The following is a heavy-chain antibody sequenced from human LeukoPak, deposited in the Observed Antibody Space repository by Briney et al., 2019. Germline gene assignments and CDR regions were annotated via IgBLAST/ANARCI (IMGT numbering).Heavy chain of an antibody. CDR1: GFTFSSYS. D-gene: IGHD6-19*01. V-gene: IGHV3-21*01. CDR2: ISSSSSYI. CDR3: ARPPTGGQWHWFDP. Sequence: GGSLRLSCTASGFTFSSYSMNWVRQAPGKGLEWVSFISSSSSYIYYADSVKGRFTISRDNAKNSLFLQMNSLRAEDTAVYYCARPPTGGQWHWFDPWGQGTLVTVSS. J-gene: IGHJ5*02.